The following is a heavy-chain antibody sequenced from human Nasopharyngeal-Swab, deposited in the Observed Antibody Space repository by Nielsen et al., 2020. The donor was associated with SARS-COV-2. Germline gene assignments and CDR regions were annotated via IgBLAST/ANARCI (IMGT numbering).Heavy chain of an antibody. CDR3: ARGGLDSSSWYRYYFDY. Sequence: GESLKISCAASGFTFSSYGMHWVRQAPGKGLEWVAVIWYDGSNKYYADSVKGRFTISRDNSKNTLYLQMNSLRAEDTAVYYCARGGLDSSSWYRYYFDYWGQGTLVTVSS. CDR2: IWYDGSNK. CDR1: GFTFSSYG. D-gene: IGHD6-13*01. V-gene: IGHV3-33*08. J-gene: IGHJ4*02.